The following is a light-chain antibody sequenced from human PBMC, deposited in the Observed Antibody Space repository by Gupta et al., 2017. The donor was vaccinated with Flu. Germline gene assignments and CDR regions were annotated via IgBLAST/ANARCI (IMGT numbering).Light chain of an antibody. CDR1: SSDVGSYNL. Sequence: QSALTQPASVSGSPGQSITISCTGTSSDVGSYNLVSWYQQHPGKAPKLIIYEGTKRPSGVSNRFSASKSGNTASLTISGLQAEDEADYYCSSYAGYFTVLFGGGTKLTVL. J-gene: IGLJ2*01. CDR2: EGT. CDR3: SSYAGYFTVL. V-gene: IGLV2-23*03.